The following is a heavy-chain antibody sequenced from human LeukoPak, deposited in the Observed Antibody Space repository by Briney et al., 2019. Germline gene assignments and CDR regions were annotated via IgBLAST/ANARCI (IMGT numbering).Heavy chain of an antibody. D-gene: IGHD3-3*01. V-gene: IGHV1-8*01. Sequence: ASVKVSCKASGYTFTSYDINWVRQATGQGLEWMGWMNPNSGNTGYAQKFQGRVTMTRNTSISTAYMELSSLRSEDTAVYYCARTTAKKKYYDFWSGQLYYFDYWGQGTLVTVSS. CDR2: MNPNSGNT. J-gene: IGHJ4*02. CDR1: GYTFTSYD. CDR3: ARTTAKKKYYDFWSGQLYYFDY.